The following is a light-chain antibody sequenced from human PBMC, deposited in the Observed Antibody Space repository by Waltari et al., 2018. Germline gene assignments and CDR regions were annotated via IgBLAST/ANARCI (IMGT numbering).Light chain of an antibody. CDR1: HSVLYSSNNKNY. V-gene: IGKV4-1*01. CDR2: WAS. Sequence: DVVMIQYPDLLAVPLGERATSNSNPRHSVLYSSNNKNYLAWYQQRQRQPPKLLISWASTRESGVPDRFTGSGSGTDFTLTISSLQAEDVAVYYCQQYYDTPLTFGGGTKVEIK. J-gene: IGKJ4*01. CDR3: QQYYDTPLT.